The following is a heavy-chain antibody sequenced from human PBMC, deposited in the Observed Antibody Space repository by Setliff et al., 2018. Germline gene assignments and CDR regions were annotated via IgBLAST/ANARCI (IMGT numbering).Heavy chain of an antibody. D-gene: IGHD3-22*01. CDR2: ISASNGNT. CDR3: ARDRYYDSSGYYVS. Sequence: GASVKVSCKASGYTFTSFGLSWVRQAPGQGLGWLGWISASNGNTNSAHKFQDRVTMTTDTSTNTAYMELRSLRSDDTAVYYCARDRYYDSSGYYVSWGQGTLVTVSS. CDR1: GYTFTSFG. V-gene: IGHV1-18*04. J-gene: IGHJ4*02.